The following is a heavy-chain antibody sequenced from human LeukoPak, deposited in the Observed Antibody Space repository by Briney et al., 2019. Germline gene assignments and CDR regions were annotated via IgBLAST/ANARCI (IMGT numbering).Heavy chain of an antibody. V-gene: IGHV3-23*01. CDR3: ARRLAVAGTLPDY. D-gene: IGHD6-19*01. CDR1: GFTFSSYA. Sequence: GGSLRLSCAASGFTFSSYAMSWVRQAPGKGLEWVSAISGSGGSTYYADSVKGRFTISRDNSKNTLYLQMNSLRAEDTAVYFCARRLAVAGTLPDYWGQGTLVTVSS. CDR2: ISGSGGST. J-gene: IGHJ4*02.